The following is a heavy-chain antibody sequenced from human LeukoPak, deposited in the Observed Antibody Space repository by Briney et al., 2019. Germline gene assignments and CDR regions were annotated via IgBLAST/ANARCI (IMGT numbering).Heavy chain of an antibody. D-gene: IGHD1-26*01. Sequence: ASVKVSCKASGYTFTSYDINWVRQATGQGLEWMGWMNPNSGNTGYAQKLQGRVTMTTDTSTSTAYMELRSLRSDDTAVYYCARAKVGALEGYWGQGTLVTVSS. CDR3: ARAKVGALEGY. CDR2: MNPNSGNT. J-gene: IGHJ4*02. CDR1: GYTFTSYD. V-gene: IGHV1-8*01.